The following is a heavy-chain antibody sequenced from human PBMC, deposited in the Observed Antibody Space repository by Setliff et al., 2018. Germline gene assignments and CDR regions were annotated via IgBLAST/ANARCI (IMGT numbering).Heavy chain of an antibody. CDR3: ARDGPLYDNFWNAPGYMDV. D-gene: IGHD3-3*01. V-gene: IGHV3-30*06. CDR1: GFTFSTYG. CDR2: VSYDGRNK. J-gene: IGHJ6*03. Sequence: AGGSLRLSCAASGFTFSTYGMHWVRQAPGKGLEWVAIVSYDGRNKYYADSVKGRFTISRDNSKNTVSLQMNSLRPEDTAVYYCARDGPLYDNFWNAPGYMDVWGKGTTVTVSS.